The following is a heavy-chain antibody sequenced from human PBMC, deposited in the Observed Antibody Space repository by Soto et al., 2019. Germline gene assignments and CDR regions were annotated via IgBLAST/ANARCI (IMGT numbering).Heavy chain of an antibody. CDR1: GYTFTGYY. V-gene: IGHV1-2*04. CDR3: ARGDCSSTSCYERYYYYGMDV. Sequence: GASVKVSCKASGYTFTGYYMHWVRQAPGQGLEWMGWINPNSGGTNYAQKFQGWVTMTRDTSISTAYMELSRLRSDDTAVYYCARGDCSSTSCYERYYYYGMDVWGQGTTVTVSS. CDR2: INPNSGGT. D-gene: IGHD2-2*01. J-gene: IGHJ6*02.